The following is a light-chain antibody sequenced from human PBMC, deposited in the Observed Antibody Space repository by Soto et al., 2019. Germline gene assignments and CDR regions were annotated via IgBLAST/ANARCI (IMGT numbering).Light chain of an antibody. V-gene: IGKV3-15*01. CDR3: QHYNSYSEA. J-gene: IGKJ1*01. Sequence: EIVMTQSPATLSVSPGDGATLSCRASQGIGDTLAWYQQKPGQTPSLLIYDTSIRATGVPARFSGSRSGAEFTLPISTLQSDDFATYSCQHYNSYSEAFGQGTKV. CDR2: DTS. CDR1: QGIGDT.